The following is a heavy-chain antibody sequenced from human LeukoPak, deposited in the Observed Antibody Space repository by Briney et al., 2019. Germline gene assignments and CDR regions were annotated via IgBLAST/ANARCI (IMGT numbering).Heavy chain of an antibody. Sequence: GGSLRLSCAASGFTFSSYAMSWVRQAPGKGLEWVSAISGSGGSTYYADSVKGRFTISRGNSKNTLYLQMNSLRAEDTAVYYCAKPLSPRGLVVPAAIGYWGQGTLVTVSS. V-gene: IGHV3-23*01. J-gene: IGHJ4*02. D-gene: IGHD2-2*01. CDR3: AKPLSPRGLVVPAAIGY. CDR2: ISGSGGST. CDR1: GFTFSSYA.